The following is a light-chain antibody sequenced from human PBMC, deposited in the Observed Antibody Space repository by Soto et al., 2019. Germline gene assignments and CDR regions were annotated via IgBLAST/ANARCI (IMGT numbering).Light chain of an antibody. CDR3: QQRSNWPPLT. J-gene: IGKJ4*01. CDR2: DAS. V-gene: IGKV3-11*01. CDR1: QSVSSY. Sequence: EIVLTQSPATLSVSPGERGTLSCRASQSVSSYLAWYQQKPGQAPRLLIYDASNRATGIPARFSGSGSGTDFTLTISSLEPEDFAVYDCQQRSNWPPLTFGGGTKVEIK.